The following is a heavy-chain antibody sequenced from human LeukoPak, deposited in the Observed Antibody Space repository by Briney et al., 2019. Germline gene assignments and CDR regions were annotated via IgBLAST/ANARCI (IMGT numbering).Heavy chain of an antibody. J-gene: IGHJ6*03. V-gene: IGHV1-18*01. CDR1: GYTFTSYG. CDR3: ARGYSSSWYEVWRDPHRYYYYYYMDV. D-gene: IGHD6-13*01. Sequence: GASVKVSCKASGYTFTSYGISWVRQAPGQGLEWMGWISAYNGNTNYAQKLQGRVTMTTDTSTSTAYMELRSLRSDDTAVYYCARGYSSSWYEVWRDPHRYYYYYYMDVWGKGTTVTISS. CDR2: ISAYNGNT.